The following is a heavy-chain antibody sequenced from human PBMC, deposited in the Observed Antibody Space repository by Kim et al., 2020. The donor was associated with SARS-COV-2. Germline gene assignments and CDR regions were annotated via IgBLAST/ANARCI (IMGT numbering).Heavy chain of an antibody. J-gene: IGHJ6*03. CDR2: IYYSGST. CDR3: ARHGGATWYMDV. D-gene: IGHD1-26*01. Sequence: SETLSLTCTVSGGSISSSSYYWGWIRQPPGKGLEWIGSIYYSGSTYYNPSLKSRVTISVDTSKNQFSLKLSSVTAADTAVYYCARHGGATWYMDVWGKGT. CDR1: GGSISSSSYY. V-gene: IGHV4-39*01.